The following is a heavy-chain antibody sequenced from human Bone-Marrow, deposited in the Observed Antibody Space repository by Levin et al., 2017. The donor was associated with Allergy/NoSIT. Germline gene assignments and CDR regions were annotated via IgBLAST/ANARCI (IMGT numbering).Heavy chain of an antibody. V-gene: IGHV4-59*08. D-gene: IGHD5-12*01. CDR1: GDSITGYH. CDR3: ARSESGNDAGDY. CDR2: FYYSGTT. J-gene: IGHJ4*02. Sequence: PSQTLSLPCTVSGDSITGYHWSWIRQPPGKGLEWIGYFYYSGTTNLNPSLKSRLTMSVDLSKNQFSLRLNSVTAADTALYYCARSESGNDAGDYWGQGTLVTVSS.